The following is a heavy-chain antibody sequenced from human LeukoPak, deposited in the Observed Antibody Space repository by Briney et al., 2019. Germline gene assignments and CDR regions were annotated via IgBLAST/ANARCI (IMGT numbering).Heavy chain of an antibody. CDR2: ISAYNGNT. D-gene: IGHD3-22*01. V-gene: IGHV1-18*01. CDR1: GYTFTSYG. J-gene: IGHJ4*02. CDR3: ARDYYLDTSGYRRLNY. Sequence: ASVKVSCKASGYTFTSYGISWVRQAPGQGLEWMGWISAYNGNTNYAQKLQGRVTMTTDTSTSTAYMELRSLRSDDTAVYYCARDYYLDTSGYRRLNYWGQGILVTVSS.